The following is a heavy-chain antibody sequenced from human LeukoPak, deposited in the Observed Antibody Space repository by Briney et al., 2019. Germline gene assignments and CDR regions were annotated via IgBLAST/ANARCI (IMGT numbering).Heavy chain of an antibody. Sequence: PGRSLRLSCAASGFTFSSYGMHWVRQAPGKGLEWVAVIWYDGSNKYYADSVKGRFTISRDNSKNTLYLQMNSLRAEDTAVYYCARGSSGYYVWLFDYWGQGTLGTVSS. CDR2: IWYDGSNK. D-gene: IGHD3-22*01. V-gene: IGHV3-33*01. CDR1: GFTFSSYG. CDR3: ARGSSGYYVWLFDY. J-gene: IGHJ4*02.